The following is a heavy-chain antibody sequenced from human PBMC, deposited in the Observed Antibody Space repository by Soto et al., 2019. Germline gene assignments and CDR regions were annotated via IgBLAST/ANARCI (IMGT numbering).Heavy chain of an antibody. CDR1: GFTFNNAL. J-gene: IGHJ4*02. V-gene: IGHV3-15*01. D-gene: IGHD5-12*01. Sequence: GSLRLYCAASGFTFNNALLNWVRQAPGKGLEWVGRIKSKTDGGTIDYPAPVKGRFTISRDDSRNTLYLQMNSLTTEDTAVYYCTTAHPRGPDDWGQGTLVTVSS. CDR3: TTAHPRGPDD. CDR2: IKSKTDGGTI.